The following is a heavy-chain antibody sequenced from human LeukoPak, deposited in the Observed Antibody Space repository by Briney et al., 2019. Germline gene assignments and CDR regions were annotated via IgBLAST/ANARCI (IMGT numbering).Heavy chain of an antibody. Sequence: SETLSLTCTVSAGSISSSSHHWGWIRQSPGKGLEWIGSVYYGRTTYYNPSLNSRVTISVVTSKNQLSLQLNSVTAADTAVYYCVRHDGRSGGTMGALDSWGQGSLVTVSS. CDR3: VRHDGRSGGTMGALDS. V-gene: IGHV4-39*01. D-gene: IGHD4-23*01. CDR1: AGSISSSSHH. J-gene: IGHJ4*02. CDR2: VYYGRTT.